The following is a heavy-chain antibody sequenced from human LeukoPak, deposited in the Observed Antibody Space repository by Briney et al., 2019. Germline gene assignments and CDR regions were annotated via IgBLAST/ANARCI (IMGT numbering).Heavy chain of an antibody. Sequence: GGSLRLSCAASGFTLSSYWMSWVRQAPGKGLEWVANVKEGERYSVDSVKGRFTISRDNAKNSLYLQMNSLRAEDTAVYYCARSGGNNYHWALDIWGQGTMVTVSS. J-gene: IGHJ3*02. CDR3: ARSGGNNYHWALDI. CDR2: VKEGER. D-gene: IGHD1/OR15-1a*01. V-gene: IGHV3-7*01. CDR1: GFTLSSYW.